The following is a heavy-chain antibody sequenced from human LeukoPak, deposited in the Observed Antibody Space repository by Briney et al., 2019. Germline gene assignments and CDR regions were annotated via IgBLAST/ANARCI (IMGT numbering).Heavy chain of an antibody. J-gene: IGHJ3*01. V-gene: IGHV3-23*01. Sequence: GGSLRLSCAASGFTFSSYSMNWVRQAPGKGLEWVSSIKGSGGGSSYADSVKGRFTMTRDNSKSTLYLQMNSLRAGDTAVYFCGRDPNGDYVGAFEFWGQGTLVTVSS. CDR1: GFTFSSYS. D-gene: IGHD4-17*01. CDR2: IKGSGGGS. CDR3: GRDPNGDYVGAFEF.